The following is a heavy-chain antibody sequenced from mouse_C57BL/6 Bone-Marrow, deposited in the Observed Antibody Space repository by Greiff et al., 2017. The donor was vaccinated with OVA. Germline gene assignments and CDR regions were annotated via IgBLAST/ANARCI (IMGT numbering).Heavy chain of an antibody. CDR2: INPNYGTT. J-gene: IGHJ2*01. CDR1: GYSFTDYN. Sequence: VHVKQSGPELVKPGASVKISCKASGYSFTDYNMNWVKQSNGKSLEWIGVINPNYGTTSYNQKFKGKATLTVDQSSSTAYMQLNSLTSEDSAVYYCASFTTVVASYYFDYWGQGTTLTVSS. D-gene: IGHD1-1*01. V-gene: IGHV1-39*01. CDR3: ASFTTVVASYYFDY.